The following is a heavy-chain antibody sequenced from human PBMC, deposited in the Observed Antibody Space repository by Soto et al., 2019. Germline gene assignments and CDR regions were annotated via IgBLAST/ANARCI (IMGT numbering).Heavy chain of an antibody. D-gene: IGHD3-22*01. CDR2: ISWNSGSI. J-gene: IGHJ3*02. Sequence: EVQLVESGGGLVQPGRSLRLSCAASGFTFDDYAMHWVRQAPGKGLEWVSGISWNSGSIGYADSVKGRFTISRDNAKNSLYLQMNSLRAEDTALYYCAKPLYYYETISRGGAFDIWGQGTMVTVSS. V-gene: IGHV3-9*01. CDR3: AKPLYYYETISRGGAFDI. CDR1: GFTFDDYA.